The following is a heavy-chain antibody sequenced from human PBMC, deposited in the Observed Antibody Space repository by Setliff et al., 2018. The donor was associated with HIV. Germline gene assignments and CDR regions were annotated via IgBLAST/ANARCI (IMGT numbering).Heavy chain of an antibody. D-gene: IGHD2-2*01. CDR1: GFTFRLYG. CDR2: IEFDGKNE. Sequence: PGGSLRLSCAASGFTFRLYGMHWVRRAPGKGLEWVASIEFDGKNEYYAESVKGRFTISRDNSKGTVYLQMNSVTPEDSAMYYCAKFRYAIKSTYYFDSWGQGTLVTVSS. J-gene: IGHJ4*02. CDR3: AKFRYAIKSTYYFDS. V-gene: IGHV3-30*02.